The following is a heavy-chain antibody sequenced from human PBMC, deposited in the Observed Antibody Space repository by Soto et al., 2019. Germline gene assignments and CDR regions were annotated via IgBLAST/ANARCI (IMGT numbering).Heavy chain of an antibody. J-gene: IGHJ3*02. CDR2: INHSGST. CDR3: ARGPPEYCSSTSCYARDI. V-gene: IGHV4-34*01. D-gene: IGHD2-2*01. CDR1: GGSFSGYY. Sequence: QVQLQQWGAGLLKPSETLSLTCAVYGGSFSGYYWSWIRQPPGKGLEWIGEINHSGSTNYNPSPKSRFTISVDTSKNQFSLKLSSVTAADTAVYYCARGPPEYCSSTSCYARDIWGQGTMVTVSS.